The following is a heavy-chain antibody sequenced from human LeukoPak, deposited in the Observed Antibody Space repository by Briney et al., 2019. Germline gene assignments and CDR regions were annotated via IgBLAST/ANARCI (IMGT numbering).Heavy chain of an antibody. V-gene: IGHV3-21*01. J-gene: IGHJ6*02. CDR2: ISSSSSYI. CDR3: ARGVVAAAGTYYYYYGMDA. D-gene: IGHD6-13*01. CDR1: GFTFSSYS. Sequence: GGSLRLSCAASGFTFSSYSMNWVRQAPGKGLEWVSSISSSSSYIYYADSVKGRFTISRDNAKNSLYLQMNSLRAEDTAVYYCARGVVAAAGTYYYYYGMDAWGQGTTVTVSS.